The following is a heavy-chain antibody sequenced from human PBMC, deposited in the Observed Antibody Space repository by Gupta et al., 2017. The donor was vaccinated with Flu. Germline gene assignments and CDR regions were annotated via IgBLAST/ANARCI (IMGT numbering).Heavy chain of an antibody. CDR1: GFTFSSYG. V-gene: IGHV3-33*01. D-gene: IGHD2-2*02. CDR3: ARDDYKGYCSSTSCYIGGVDY. CDR2: IWYDGSNK. Sequence: QVQLVESGGGVVQPGRSLRLSCAASGFTFSSYGMHWVRQAPGKGLEWVAVIWYDGSNKYYADSVKGRFTISRDNSKNTLYLQMNSLRAEDTAVYYCARDDYKGYCSSTSCYIGGVDYWGQGTLVTVSS. J-gene: IGHJ4*02.